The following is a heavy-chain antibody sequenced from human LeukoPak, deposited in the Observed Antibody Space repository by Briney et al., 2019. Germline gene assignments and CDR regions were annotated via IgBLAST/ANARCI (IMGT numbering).Heavy chain of an antibody. CDR2: ISNDGGNR. CDR1: GFTFSYYA. V-gene: IGHV3-30-3*01. J-gene: IGHJ4*02. D-gene: IGHD2-15*01. CDR3: ADSDGYYYDV. Sequence: GRSLRLSCVASGFTSGFTFSYYAMHWVRQAPGKGLEWVAFISNDGGNRYFANSVKGRFTISRDNSKNTVYLQMNSLGAEDTAVYYCADSDGYYYDVWGQATLVTVS.